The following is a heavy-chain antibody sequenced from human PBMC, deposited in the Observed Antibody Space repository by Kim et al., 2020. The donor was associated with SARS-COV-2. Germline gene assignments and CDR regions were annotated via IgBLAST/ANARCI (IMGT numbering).Heavy chain of an antibody. V-gene: IGHV3-7*01. D-gene: IGHD3-3*01. CDR1: GFTFSSHW. CDR3: AREMYYTLPYYYYGMDV. Sequence: GGSLRLSCAASGFTFSSHWMSWVRQAPGKGLEWVANIKQDGSEKYYVDSVKGRFTISRDNAKNSLYLQMNSLRAEDTAVYYCAREMYYTLPYYYYGMDVWGQGTTVTVSS. CDR2: IKQDGSEK. J-gene: IGHJ6*02.